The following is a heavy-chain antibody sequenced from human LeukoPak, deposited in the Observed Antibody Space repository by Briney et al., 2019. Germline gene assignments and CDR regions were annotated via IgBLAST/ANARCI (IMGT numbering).Heavy chain of an antibody. D-gene: IGHD3-22*01. CDR1: GYTFTSYA. V-gene: IGHV1-3*02. Sequence: GASVTVSCKASGYTFTSYAMHWVRQAPGQRLEWMGWTNAGNGNTKYSQEFQGRVTITRDTSASTAYMELSSLRSEDMAVYYCARGVGYYYDSSGYSLPDYWGQGTLVTVSS. CDR3: ARGVGYYYDSSGYSLPDY. CDR2: TNAGNGNT. J-gene: IGHJ4*02.